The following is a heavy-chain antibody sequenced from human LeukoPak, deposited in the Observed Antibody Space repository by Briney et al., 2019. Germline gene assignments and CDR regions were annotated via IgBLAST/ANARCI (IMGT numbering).Heavy chain of an antibody. D-gene: IGHD2-15*01. CDR3: AQGGYRCFNY. J-gene: IGHJ4*02. CDR1: GFTFGSYG. Sequence: GGSLRLSCAASGFTFGSYGMNWVRQAPGKGLEWVSGITSSGGATYNTDSVKGRFTISRDNSKNTLYLQMNSLRAEDTAVYYCAQGGYRCFNYWGQGTLVTVSS. CDR2: ITSSGGAT. V-gene: IGHV3-23*01.